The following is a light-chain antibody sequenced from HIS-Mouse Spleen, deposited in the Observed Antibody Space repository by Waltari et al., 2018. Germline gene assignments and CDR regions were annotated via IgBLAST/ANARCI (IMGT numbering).Light chain of an antibody. Sequence: EIVLTQSPGTLSLSPGERATLSCRASQSVSSSYLAWYQQKPGQAPSHLLYGASSRATGIPDRFSGSGSGTDFTLTISRLEPEDFAVYYCQQYGSSPPYTFGQGTKLEIK. CDR1: QSVSSSY. CDR2: GAS. J-gene: IGKJ2*01. V-gene: IGKV3-20*01. CDR3: QQYGSSPPYT.